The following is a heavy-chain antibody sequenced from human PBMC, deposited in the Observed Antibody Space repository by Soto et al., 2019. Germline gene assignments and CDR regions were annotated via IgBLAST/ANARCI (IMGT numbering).Heavy chain of an antibody. CDR1: GFTFSSYS. J-gene: IGHJ4*02. Sequence: GGSLRLSCAASGFTFSSYSMNWVRQAPGKGLEWVSSISSSSSYIYYADSVKGRFTISRDNAKNSLYLQMNSLRAEDTAVYYCARDSRHYYDSSGYYYVGWYFDYWGQGTLVTVSS. CDR2: ISSSSSYI. CDR3: ARDSRHYYDSSGYYYVGWYFDY. V-gene: IGHV3-21*01. D-gene: IGHD3-22*01.